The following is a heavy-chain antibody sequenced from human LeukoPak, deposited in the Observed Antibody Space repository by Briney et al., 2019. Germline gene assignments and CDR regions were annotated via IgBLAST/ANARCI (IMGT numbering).Heavy chain of an antibody. Sequence: SETLSLTCTVSGVSISGNYWSWIRQPPGKGLEWIGYMYFSGSTNFNPSLKSRVTISIDTSKNQFSLKLSSMTAADTAVYYCARGQLGDAYNFEYWGQGTVVTVSS. V-gene: IGHV4-59*08. CDR3: ARGQLGDAYNFEY. J-gene: IGHJ4*02. CDR1: GVSISGNY. CDR2: MYFSGST. D-gene: IGHD5-24*01.